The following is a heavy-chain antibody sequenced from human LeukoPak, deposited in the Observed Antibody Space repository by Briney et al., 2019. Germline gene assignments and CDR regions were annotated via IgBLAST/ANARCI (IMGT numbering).Heavy chain of an antibody. D-gene: IGHD3-22*01. J-gene: IGHJ4*02. CDR1: GYSFTTYA. V-gene: IGHV1-3*01. CDR3: AGVYYYDSSGYHLGVDY. CDR2: INAGNGRT. Sequence: ASVKVSCKASGYSFTTYALHWVRQAPGQRLEWMGWINAGNGRTGYSQKFQGRVTITRDTSASTTYMELSSLRSEDTAVYYCAGVYYYDSSGYHLGVDYWGQGTLVTVSS.